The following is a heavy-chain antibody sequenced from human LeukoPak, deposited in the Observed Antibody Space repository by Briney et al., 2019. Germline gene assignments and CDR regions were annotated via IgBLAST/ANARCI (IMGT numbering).Heavy chain of an antibody. V-gene: IGHV4-31*03. CDR1: GGSISSGGYY. D-gene: IGHD3-9*01. J-gene: IGHJ6*03. CDR2: IYYSGST. Sequence: SETLSLTCTVSGGSISSGGYYWSWIRQHPGKGLEWIGYIYYSGSTYYNPSLKCRVTISVDTSKNQFSLKLSSVTAADTAVYYCARDLEYYDILSREYYYYMDVWGKGTTVTVSS. CDR3: ARDLEYYDILSREYYYYMDV.